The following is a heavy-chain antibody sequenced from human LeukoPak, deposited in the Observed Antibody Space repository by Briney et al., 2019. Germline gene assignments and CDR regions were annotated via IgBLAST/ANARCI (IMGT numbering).Heavy chain of an antibody. Sequence: SETLSLTCTVSGGSISSYYWSWIRQPPGKGLEWIGYIYYSGSTNYNPSLKSRVTISVDTSKNQFSLKLSSVTAADTAVYYCAKLKVRSSSWYDYFDYWGQGTLVTVSS. CDR1: GGSISSYY. V-gene: IGHV4-59*08. CDR2: IYYSGST. J-gene: IGHJ4*02. D-gene: IGHD6-13*01. CDR3: AKLKVRSSSWYDYFDY.